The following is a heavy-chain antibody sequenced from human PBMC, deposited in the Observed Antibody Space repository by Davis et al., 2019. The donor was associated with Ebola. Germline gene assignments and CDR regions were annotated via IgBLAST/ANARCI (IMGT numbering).Heavy chain of an antibody. J-gene: IGHJ6*02. D-gene: IGHD3-10*01. CDR3: ARTGWFGELVGYYYGMDV. V-gene: IGHV4-59*01. Sequence: SETLSLTCTVSGGSISSYYWSWIRQPPGKGLEWIGYIYYSGSTKNNPSLKSRVTISVDTSKNQFSLKLSSVTTADTAVYYCARTGWFGELVGYYYGMDVWGQGTTVTVSS. CDR2: IYYSGST. CDR1: GGSISSYY.